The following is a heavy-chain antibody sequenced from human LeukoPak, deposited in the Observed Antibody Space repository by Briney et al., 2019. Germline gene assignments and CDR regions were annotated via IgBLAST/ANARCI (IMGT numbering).Heavy chain of an antibody. CDR3: AKAHAGPYCSSTSCYTEEPPDY. D-gene: IGHD2-2*02. Sequence: GGSLRLSCAASGFTFSSSSMHWVRQAPGKGLEWVAVIWNDGHTTYYTDSVKGRFTISRDNSKNTLYLQMNSLRAEDTAVYYCAKAHAGPYCSSTSCYTEEPPDYWGQGTLVTVSS. CDR1: GFTFSSSS. V-gene: IGHV3-30*02. J-gene: IGHJ4*02. CDR2: IWNDGHTT.